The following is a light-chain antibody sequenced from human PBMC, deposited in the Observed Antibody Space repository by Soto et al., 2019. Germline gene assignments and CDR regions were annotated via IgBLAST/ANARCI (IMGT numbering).Light chain of an antibody. J-gene: IGLJ2*01. V-gene: IGLV6-57*04. CDR1: SGSIASNY. CDR3: QSYDSSNHVV. Sequence: NFMLTQPHSVSESPGKTVTISSTRSSGSIASNYVQWYQQRPGSAPTTVIYEDNQRPSGVPDRFSGSIDSSSNSASLTISGLKTEDEADYYCQSYDSSNHVVFGGGTKLTVL. CDR2: EDN.